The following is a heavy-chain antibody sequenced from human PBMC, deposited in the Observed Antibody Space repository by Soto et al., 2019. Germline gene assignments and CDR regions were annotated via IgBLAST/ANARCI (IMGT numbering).Heavy chain of an antibody. CDR2: IHPISGAT. D-gene: IGHD2-2*01. V-gene: IGHV1-46*04. Sequence: QVQLVQSGAEVKKPGASVKVSCKASGYTFTDYFIHWVRQAPGQGLEWMGMIHPISGATGYAQKLQGRVTRTRDTSTTTVYMELGSLRSDDTALYFGVRGYCTSNICSGDFQYWGQGTLVTVSS. CDR3: VRGYCTSNICSGDFQY. J-gene: IGHJ1*01. CDR1: GYTFTDYF.